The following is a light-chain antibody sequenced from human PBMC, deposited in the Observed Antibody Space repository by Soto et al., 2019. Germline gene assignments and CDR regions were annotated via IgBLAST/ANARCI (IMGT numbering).Light chain of an antibody. Sequence: DIQMTQSPTSLSASVGDRVTITCRASQDIRNFVAWYQQKPGKAPKLLIYAASTLQSGVPSRFSGSGSGTDFTFTINSLQPEDVATYSCQKYSSVPVFGPGTKVELK. CDR3: QKYSSVPV. CDR1: QDIRNF. V-gene: IGKV1-27*01. J-gene: IGKJ3*01. CDR2: AAS.